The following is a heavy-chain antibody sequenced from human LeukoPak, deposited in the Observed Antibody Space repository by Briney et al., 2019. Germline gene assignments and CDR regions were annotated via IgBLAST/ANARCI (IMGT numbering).Heavy chain of an antibody. D-gene: IGHD1-26*01. CDR2: INHSGST. V-gene: IGHV4-34*01. CDR1: GGSFSGYY. CDR3: ARGRVGATTSPYFDY. J-gene: IGHJ4*02. Sequence: KPSETLSLTCAVYGGSFSGYYWSWIRQPPGKGLEWIGEINHSGSTNYNPSLKSRVTISVDTSKNQFSLKLSSVTAADTAVYYCARGRVGATTSPYFDYWGQGTPVTVSS.